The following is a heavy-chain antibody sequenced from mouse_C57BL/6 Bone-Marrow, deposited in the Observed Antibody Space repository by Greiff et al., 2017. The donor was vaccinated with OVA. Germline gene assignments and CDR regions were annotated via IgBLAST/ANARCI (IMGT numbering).Heavy chain of an antibody. CDR1: GYTFTDYN. CDR3: ATLFWFAY. CDR2: INPNNGGT. J-gene: IGHJ3*01. V-gene: IGHV1-22*01. Sequence: VQLKESGPELVKPGASVKMSCKASGYTFTDYNMHWVKQSHGKSLEWIGYINPNNGGTSYNQKFKGKATLTVNKSSSTAYMELRSLTSEDSAVYYCATLFWFAYWGQGTLVTVSA.